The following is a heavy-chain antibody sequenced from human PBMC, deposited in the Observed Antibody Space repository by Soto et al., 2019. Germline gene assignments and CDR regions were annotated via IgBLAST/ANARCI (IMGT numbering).Heavy chain of an antibody. Sequence: PSETLSLTCTVSCGSISSYYWSWIRQPPGKGLEWIGYIYYSGSTNYNPSLKSRVTISVDTSKNQFSLKLSSVTAADTAVYYCARHGPIAAAGTVFDYWGQGTLVTVSS. CDR1: CGSISSYY. CDR2: IYYSGST. CDR3: ARHGPIAAAGTVFDY. D-gene: IGHD6-13*01. J-gene: IGHJ4*02. V-gene: IGHV4-59*08.